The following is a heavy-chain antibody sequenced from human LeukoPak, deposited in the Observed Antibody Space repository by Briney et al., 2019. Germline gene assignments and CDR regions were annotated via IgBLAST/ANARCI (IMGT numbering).Heavy chain of an antibody. Sequence: GGSLRLSCLVSGFSFSDYAMSWVRRAPGKGLEWVSAITGNGQTKYYTDSVKGRFTMSRDNSKNTLYLQMNSLRDEDTAEYFCAKESLVVIESYFDNWGQGTLVLVSS. D-gene: IGHD3-22*01. CDR3: AKESLVVIESYFDN. J-gene: IGHJ4*02. CDR1: GFSFSDYA. CDR2: ITGNGQTK. V-gene: IGHV3-23*01.